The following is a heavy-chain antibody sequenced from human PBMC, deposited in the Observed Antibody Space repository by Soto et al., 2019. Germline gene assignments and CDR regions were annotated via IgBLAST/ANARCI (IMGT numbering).Heavy chain of an antibody. CDR3: ATMKRARLDS. J-gene: IGHJ4*02. V-gene: IGHV1-8*01. CDR2: MRPNSGDT. Sequence: QVQLAQSGAEVKKPGASVKVSCKASGYTFTSYDIYWVRQATGQGLESMGWMRPNSGDTGYAQEFQGRVTMTRDTSISTAYMELTSLRLEDTAIYFCATMKRARLDSWGRGTVVTVSS. D-gene: IGHD6-25*01. CDR1: GYTFTSYD.